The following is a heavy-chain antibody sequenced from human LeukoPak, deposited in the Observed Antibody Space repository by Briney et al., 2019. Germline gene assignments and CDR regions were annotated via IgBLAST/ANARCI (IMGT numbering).Heavy chain of an antibody. J-gene: IGHJ6*03. CDR1: GFTFDDYA. V-gene: IGHV3-43D*03. CDR2: ISWDGGST. CDR3: ARGRNYYYMDV. Sequence: GGSLRLSCAASGFTFDDYAMHWVRQAPGKGLEWVSLISWDGGSTYYADSVKGRFTISRDNSKNSLYLQMNSLRAEDTALYYCARGRNYYYMDVWGKGTTVTVSS.